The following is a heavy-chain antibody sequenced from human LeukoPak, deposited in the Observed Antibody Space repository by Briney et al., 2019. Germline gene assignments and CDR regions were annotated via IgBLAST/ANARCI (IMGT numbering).Heavy chain of an antibody. Sequence: GASPKLSSTASGGTFSSYAISWGRQAPGQRLEWRGGIIPIFGTANYAQKFQGRVTITTDESTSTAYMELSSLRSEDTAVYDCAGAVVTPFSILFDPWGQGTLVTVSS. J-gene: IGHJ5*02. V-gene: IGHV1-69*05. D-gene: IGHD4-23*01. CDR1: GGTFSSYA. CDR2: IIPIFGTA. CDR3: AGAVVTPFSILFDP.